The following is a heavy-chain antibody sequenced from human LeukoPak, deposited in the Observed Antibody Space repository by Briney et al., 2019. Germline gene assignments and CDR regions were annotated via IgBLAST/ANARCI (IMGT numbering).Heavy chain of an antibody. CDR1: GFTFSSYW. Sequence: GGSLRLSCAASGFTFSSYWMHWVRQAPGKGLVWVSRISTDGRSTNYADSVKGRFTISRDNAKNSLYLQMDSLRAEDTAVYYCARDFVDTAMVTYYYYGMDVWGQGTTVTVSS. CDR2: ISTDGRST. D-gene: IGHD5-18*01. V-gene: IGHV3-74*01. CDR3: ARDFVDTAMVTYYYYGMDV. J-gene: IGHJ6*02.